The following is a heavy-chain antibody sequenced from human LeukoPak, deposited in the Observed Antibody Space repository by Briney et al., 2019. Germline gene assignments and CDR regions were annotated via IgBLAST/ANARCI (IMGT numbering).Heavy chain of an antibody. CDR2: ISSSNSTI. Sequence: PGGSLRLSCAASGFTFSRYELNWVRQAPGKGLEWVSSISSSNSTIYYADSVKGRFTISRDNAKNSLYLQMNSLRAEDTAVYYCARGPFASGSYSLYGYGSVFDYWGQGTLVTVSS. J-gene: IGHJ4*02. D-gene: IGHD3-10*01. CDR1: GFTFSRYE. V-gene: IGHV3-48*03. CDR3: ARGPFASGSYSLYGYGSVFDY.